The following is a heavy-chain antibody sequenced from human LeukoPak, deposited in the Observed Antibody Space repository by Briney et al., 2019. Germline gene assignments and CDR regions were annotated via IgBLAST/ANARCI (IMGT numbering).Heavy chain of an antibody. V-gene: IGHV1-2*02. CDR1: GYTFSDYY. Sequence: ASVTVSCKASGYTFSDYYMHWVRQAPGQGLEWMGWINPKSGDTKYSQKFQGRITMTRDTSISTAYMELRRLRFDDTAVYYCASGDGYYYYMDVWGKGTTVTISS. CDR2: INPKSGDT. CDR3: ASGDGYYYYMDV. J-gene: IGHJ6*03.